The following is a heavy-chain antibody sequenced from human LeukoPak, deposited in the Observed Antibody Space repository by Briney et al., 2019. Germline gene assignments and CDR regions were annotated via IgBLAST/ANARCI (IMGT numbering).Heavy chain of an antibody. CDR3: ARGVEPLAANTLAY. CDR2: LYSDGNT. V-gene: IGHV3-53*01. J-gene: IGHJ4*02. D-gene: IGHD1-14*01. CDR1: GFTVINSD. Sequence: GGSLRLSCAASGFTVINSDMSWVRQAPGKGLEWVSVLYSDGNTKYADSVQGRFTISRDNSKNTLYLEMNSLSPDDTAVYYCARGVEPLAANTLAYWGQGTLVTVSS.